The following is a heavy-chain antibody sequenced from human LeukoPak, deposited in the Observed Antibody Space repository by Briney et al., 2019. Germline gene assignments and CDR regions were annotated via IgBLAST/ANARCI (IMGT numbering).Heavy chain of an antibody. Sequence: PGGSLRLSCAASGFTFSYYAMTWVRQAPGKGLEWVSTVFGFDHRTIYADSGKGRFTIARDNSKNTLSLQMNSLRAEDTAVYYCAKGLTTLDYWGQGTLVTVSS. CDR3: AKGLTTLDY. J-gene: IGHJ4*02. CDR1: GFTFSYYA. CDR2: VFGFDHRT. V-gene: IGHV3-23*01. D-gene: IGHD4-11*01.